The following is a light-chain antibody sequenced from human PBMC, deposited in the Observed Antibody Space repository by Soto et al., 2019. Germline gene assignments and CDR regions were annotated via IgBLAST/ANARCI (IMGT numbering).Light chain of an antibody. CDR3: QQFGSSLPWT. CDR2: GAS. CDR1: QSVRTK. J-gene: IGKJ1*01. V-gene: IGKV3-20*01. Sequence: ETVMTQSPATLSVSPGERATLSCRASQSVRTKLAWYQQKPGQAPRLLIYGASSRATGIPDRFSGSGSGTDFTLTISRLEPEDFAVYYCQQFGSSLPWTFGQGTKV.